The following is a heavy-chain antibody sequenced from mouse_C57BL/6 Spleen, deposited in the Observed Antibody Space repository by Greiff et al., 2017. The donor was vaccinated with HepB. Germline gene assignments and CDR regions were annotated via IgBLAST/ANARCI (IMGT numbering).Heavy chain of an antibody. D-gene: IGHD1-1*01. CDR3: ARDLDYGSSYSFAY. CDR1: GYTFTSYW. CDR2: IDPSDSYT. Sequence: QVQLKQPGAELVMPGASVKLSCKASGYTFTSYWMHWVKQRPGQGLEWIGEIDPSDSYTNYNQKFKGKSTLTVDKSSSTAYMQLSSLTSEDSAVYYCARDLDYGSSYSFAYWGQGTLVTVSA. V-gene: IGHV1-69*01. J-gene: IGHJ3*01.